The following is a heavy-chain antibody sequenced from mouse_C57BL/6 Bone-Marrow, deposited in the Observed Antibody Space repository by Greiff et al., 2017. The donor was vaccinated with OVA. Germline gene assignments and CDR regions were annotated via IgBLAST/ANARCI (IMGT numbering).Heavy chain of an antibody. Sequence: VQLQQSGPGLVKPSQSLSLTCSVTGYSITSGYYWNWIRQFPGNKLEWMGYISYDGSNNYNPSLKNRISITRDTSKNQFFLKLNSVTTEDTATYYCASDGSSHYFDYWGQGTTLTVSS. D-gene: IGHD1-1*01. CDR3: ASDGSSHYFDY. J-gene: IGHJ2*01. V-gene: IGHV3-6*01. CDR1: GYSITSGYY. CDR2: ISYDGSN.